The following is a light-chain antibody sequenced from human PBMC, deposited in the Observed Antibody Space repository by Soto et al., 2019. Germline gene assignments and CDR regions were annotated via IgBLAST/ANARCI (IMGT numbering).Light chain of an antibody. Sequence: SQRPQSPSSLSASLGDRVTVTCRASQCIRNDLDWFQQKPGKAPKLLIYAASNLQSGVPARFSGSGSGTDFTLTISSLQPEDFATYYCLQKYFYPFTFGPRTNVDV. CDR2: AAS. CDR1: QCIRND. J-gene: IGKJ3*01. V-gene: IGKV1-6*01. CDR3: LQKYFYPFT.